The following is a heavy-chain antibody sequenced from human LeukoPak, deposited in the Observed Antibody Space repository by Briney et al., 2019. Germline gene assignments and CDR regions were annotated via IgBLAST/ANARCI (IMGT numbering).Heavy chain of an antibody. CDR3: ARSRENGGRDEFQH. J-gene: IGHJ1*01. V-gene: IGHV3-53*01. CDR2: IYSGGST. Sequence: GGSLRLSCAASGFTVSSNYMSWVRQAPGKGLEWVSVIYSGGSTYYADSVKGRFTISRDNSKNTLYLQMNSLRAEDTAVYYCARSRENGGRDEFQHWGQGTLVTVSS. CDR1: GFTVSSNY. D-gene: IGHD1-26*01.